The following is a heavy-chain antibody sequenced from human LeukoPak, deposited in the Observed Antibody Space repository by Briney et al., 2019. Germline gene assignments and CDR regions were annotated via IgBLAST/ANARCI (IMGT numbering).Heavy chain of an antibody. CDR2: INHSGSA. Sequence: SETLSLTCAVYGGSFSGYYWSWIRQPPGKGLEWIGEINHSGSANYNPSLNSRVTISVDTSKNQFSLKLSSVTAADTAVYYCARGPNSCSFDYWGQGALVTVSS. CDR3: ARGPNSCSFDY. V-gene: IGHV4-34*01. J-gene: IGHJ4*02. CDR1: GGSFSGYY. D-gene: IGHD2-2*01.